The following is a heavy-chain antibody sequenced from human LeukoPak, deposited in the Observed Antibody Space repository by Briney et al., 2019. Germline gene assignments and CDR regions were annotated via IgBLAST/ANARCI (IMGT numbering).Heavy chain of an antibody. CDR2: INPNSGGT. Sequence: ASVKVSCKASGYTFTGYYMHWVRQAPGQGLEWMGRINPNSGGTNYAQKFQGRVTMTRDTSISTAYMELSRLRSDDTAVYYCARDSHNWNEWSAFDIWGQGTMVTVSS. D-gene: IGHD1-20*01. V-gene: IGHV1-2*06. J-gene: IGHJ3*02. CDR1: GYTFTGYY. CDR3: ARDSHNWNEWSAFDI.